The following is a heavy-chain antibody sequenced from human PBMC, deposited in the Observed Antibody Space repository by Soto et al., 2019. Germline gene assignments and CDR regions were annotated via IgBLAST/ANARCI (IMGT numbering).Heavy chain of an antibody. CDR1: GGSVSSGSYY. V-gene: IGHV4-61*01. Sequence: SETLSLTCTVSGGSVSSGSYYWSWIRQPPGKGLEWIGYFYYSGSTNYNPSLKSRVTISVDTSKNQFSLKLSSVTAADTAVYYCARGINMYTPVIDYWGQGTLVTVSS. CDR3: ARGINMYTPVIDY. J-gene: IGHJ4*02. D-gene: IGHD3-10*02. CDR2: FYYSGST.